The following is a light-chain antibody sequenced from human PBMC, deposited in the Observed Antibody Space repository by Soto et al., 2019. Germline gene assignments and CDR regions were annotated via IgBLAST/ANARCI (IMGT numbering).Light chain of an antibody. CDR2: DVN. CDR1: SSDVGGYNY. J-gene: IGLJ2*01. Sequence: QSALTQPASVSGSPGQSITISCAGTSSDVGGYNYVSWYQQHPGKVPRLIISDVNKRPSGVSDRFSGSKSGNTASLTISGLQAEEEADYYCASFTRSVTVVFGGGTKVTVL. CDR3: ASFTRSVTVV. V-gene: IGLV2-14*03.